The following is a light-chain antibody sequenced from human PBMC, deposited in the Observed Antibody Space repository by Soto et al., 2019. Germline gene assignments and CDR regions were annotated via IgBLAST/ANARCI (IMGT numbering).Light chain of an antibody. J-gene: IGKJ1*01. Sequence: EIVLTQSPAILSMSPGERATLSCRASQSVSSYFAWYQQKPAQAPRLLIYDASNRATGDAARCSGSGSGTDFTLTISSQEPEDVAVYYCQQRSYWPLTFGQGTKVEIK. CDR3: QQRSYWPLT. CDR1: QSVSSY. CDR2: DAS. V-gene: IGKV3-11*01.